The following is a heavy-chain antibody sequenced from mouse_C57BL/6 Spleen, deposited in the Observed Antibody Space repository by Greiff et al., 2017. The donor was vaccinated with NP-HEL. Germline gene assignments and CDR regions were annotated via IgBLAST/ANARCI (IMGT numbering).Heavy chain of an antibody. D-gene: IGHD1-1*01. Sequence: EVQLQESGTVLARPGASVKMSCKTSGYTFTSYWMHWVKQRPGQGLEWIGAIYPGNSDTSYNQKFKGKAKLTAVTSASTAYMELSSLTNEDSAVYYCTSPRTVVGAMDYWGQGTSVTVSS. J-gene: IGHJ4*01. V-gene: IGHV1-5*01. CDR3: TSPRTVVGAMDY. CDR2: IYPGNSDT. CDR1: GYTFTSYW.